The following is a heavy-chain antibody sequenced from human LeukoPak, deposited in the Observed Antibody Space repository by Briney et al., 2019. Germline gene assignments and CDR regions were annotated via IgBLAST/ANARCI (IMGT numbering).Heavy chain of an antibody. CDR3: ARVHSGSYDHGGDFDY. V-gene: IGHV1-46*03. Sequence: ASVKVSCKASGYTFTSYYMHWVRQAPGQGLEWMGIINPSGGSTSYAQKFQGRVTMTRDTSTSTVYMELSSLRSEDTAVYYCARVHSGSYDHGGDFDYWGQGTLVTVSS. D-gene: IGHD1-26*01. CDR2: INPSGGST. CDR1: GYTFTSYY. J-gene: IGHJ4*02.